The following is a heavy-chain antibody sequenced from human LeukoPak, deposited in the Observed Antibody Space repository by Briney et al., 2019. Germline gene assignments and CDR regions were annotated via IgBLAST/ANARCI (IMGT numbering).Heavy chain of an antibody. CDR1: GFTFSSFG. Sequence: GGSLRLSCAASGFTFSSFGMNWVRQAAGKGLEWISYISTSSLNTIHYADSVKGRFTISRDNAKNSLFLQMNSLRAEDTAVYYCARPLSTDFDYWGQGILVTVSS. D-gene: IGHD5/OR15-5a*01. CDR3: ARPLSTDFDY. V-gene: IGHV3-48*04. J-gene: IGHJ4*02. CDR2: ISTSSLNTI.